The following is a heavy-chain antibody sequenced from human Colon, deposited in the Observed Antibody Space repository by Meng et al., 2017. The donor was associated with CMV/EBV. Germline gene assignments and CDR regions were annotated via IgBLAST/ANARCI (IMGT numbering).Heavy chain of an antibody. CDR1: GFSLSTIGMG. CDR3: AHRPYGSGSYFFDY. Sequence: QIPFKGPCPYLVKPHQTLTLTCTFSGFSLSTIGMGVGWIRQPPGKALEWLGVIYWDDDKRYSPSLKSRLTITKDTSKNQVVLTMTNLDPLDTATYYCAHRPYGSGSYFFDYWGQGTLVTVSS. D-gene: IGHD3-10*01. CDR2: IYWDDDK. V-gene: IGHV2-5*02. J-gene: IGHJ4*02.